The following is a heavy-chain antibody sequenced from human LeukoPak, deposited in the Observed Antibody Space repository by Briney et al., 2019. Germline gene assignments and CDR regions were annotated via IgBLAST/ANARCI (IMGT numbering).Heavy chain of an antibody. CDR1: GGTFGSYA. CDR2: IIPIFGTA. V-gene: IGHV1-69*05. Sequence: ASVKASCKASGGTFGSYAISWVRQAPGQGLEWMGGIIPIFGTANYAQKFQGRVTITTDESTSTAYMELSSLRSEDTAVYYCARVELVPAAIGYYYYMDVWGKGTTVTVSS. J-gene: IGHJ6*03. D-gene: IGHD2-2*02. CDR3: ARVELVPAAIGYYYYMDV.